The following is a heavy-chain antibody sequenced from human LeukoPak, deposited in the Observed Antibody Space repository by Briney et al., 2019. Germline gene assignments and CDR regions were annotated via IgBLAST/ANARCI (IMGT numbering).Heavy chain of an antibody. Sequence: GGSLRLSCAASGFTFSSYGMHWVRQAPGKGLEWVAVIWYDGSNKYYADSVKGRFTISRDNSKNTLYLQMNSLRAEDTAVYYCARLGSSSWLRGPFDYWGQGTLVTVSS. CDR3: ARLGSSSWLRGPFDY. V-gene: IGHV3-33*01. CDR2: IWYDGSNK. D-gene: IGHD6-13*01. J-gene: IGHJ4*02. CDR1: GFTFSSYG.